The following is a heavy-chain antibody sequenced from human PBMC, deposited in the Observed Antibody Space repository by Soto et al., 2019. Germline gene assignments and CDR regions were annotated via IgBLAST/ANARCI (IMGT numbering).Heavy chain of an antibody. J-gene: IGHJ4*02. Sequence: QVQLQESGPGLVKPSGTLSLTCAVFGGSISNSNWWTWVRQPPGKGLDWIGEIFHSGSTNYNSSLVGRVTISVDKANNQFSLKLSSVTAADTAVYYCAHRPIVGAAIWGQGPLVTVSS. D-gene: IGHD1-26*01. V-gene: IGHV4-4*02. CDR2: IFHSGST. CDR3: AHRPIVGAAI. CDR1: GGSISNSNW.